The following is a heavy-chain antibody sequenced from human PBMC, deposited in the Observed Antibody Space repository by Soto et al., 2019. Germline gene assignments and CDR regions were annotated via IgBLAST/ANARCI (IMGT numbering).Heavy chain of an antibody. V-gene: IGHV1-18*01. CDR2: ISAYNGNT. Sequence: GASVKVSCKASGYTFTSYGISWVRQAPGQGLEWMGWISAYNGNTNYAQKLQDRVTMTTDTSTTTAYMELRSLRSDDTAVYYCARDERAMACPKRAFDIWGQGTTVTVSS. J-gene: IGHJ3*02. CDR3: ARDERAMACPKRAFDI. CDR1: GYTFTSYG.